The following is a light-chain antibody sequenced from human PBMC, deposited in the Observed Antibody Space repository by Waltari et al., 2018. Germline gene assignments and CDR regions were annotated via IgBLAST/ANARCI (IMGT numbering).Light chain of an antibody. CDR3: QQYYNYPLT. CDR2: AAS. CDR1: QGISSY. J-gene: IGKJ4*01. Sequence: IRMTQSPSSVSASTGDRVTITCRASQGISSYLAWFQQKPGKAPKLLLYAASSLQSGVPSRFSGSGSGTDFTLTISCLQSEDLATYFCQQYYNYPLTFGGGTKVEIK. V-gene: IGKV1-8*01.